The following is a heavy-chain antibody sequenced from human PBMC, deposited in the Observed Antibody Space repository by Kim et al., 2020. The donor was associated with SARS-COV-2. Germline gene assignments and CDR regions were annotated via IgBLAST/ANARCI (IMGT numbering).Heavy chain of an antibody. J-gene: IGHJ4*02. D-gene: IGHD1-26*01. CDR3: ARREAGSNYFDY. CDR2: IYANGRT. CDR1: SGSINSYY. Sequence: SETLSLTCTVSSGSINSYYWSWIRQPAGKGLEWIGRIYANGRTDYNPSLKSRVTMSMDTSKNQVSLKLSAVTAADTAVYYCARREAGSNYFDYWGQGTLVTVSS. V-gene: IGHV4-4*07.